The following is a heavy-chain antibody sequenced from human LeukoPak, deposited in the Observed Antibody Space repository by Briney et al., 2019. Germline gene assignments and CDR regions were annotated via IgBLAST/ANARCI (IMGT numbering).Heavy chain of an antibody. CDR3: ARSYYDFWSGSYNAFDI. CDR2: ISSSSSYI. J-gene: IGHJ3*02. V-gene: IGHV3-21*01. CDR1: GFTFSSYS. D-gene: IGHD3-3*01. Sequence: GGSLRLSCAASGFTFSSYSMNWVRQAPGKGLEWVSSISSSSSYIYYADSVKGRFTISRDNAKNSLYLQMNSLRAEDTAVYYCARSYYDFWSGSYNAFDIWGQGTMVTVSS.